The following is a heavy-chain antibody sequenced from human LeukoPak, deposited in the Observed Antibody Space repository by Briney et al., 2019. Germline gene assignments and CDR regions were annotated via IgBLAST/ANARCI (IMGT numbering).Heavy chain of an antibody. CDR3: AREVHYYDSSGSFDY. CDR2: IYYSGST. J-gene: IGHJ4*02. V-gene: IGHV4-59*01. Sequence: SETLSLTCTVSGGSISSYYWSWIRQPPGKGLEWIGYIYYSGSTNYNPSLKSRVTISVDTSKNQFSRKLSSVTAADTAVYYCAREVHYYDSSGSFDYWGQGTLVTVSS. CDR1: GGSISSYY. D-gene: IGHD3-22*01.